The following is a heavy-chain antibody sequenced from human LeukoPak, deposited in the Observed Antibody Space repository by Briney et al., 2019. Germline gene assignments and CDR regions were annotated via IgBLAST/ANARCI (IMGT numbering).Heavy chain of an antibody. V-gene: IGHV3-64*01. CDR2: ITSNGGST. J-gene: IGHJ6*03. D-gene: IGHD3-10*01. Sequence: GGSLRLSCVASGFTFSRYSMHWVRQAPGKGLEYVSAITSNGGSTSYANSVRGRFTISRDNSKNTLYLQMGTLRPEDMAVYYCARIWIGELWRGDYYMDVWGKGTTVTVSS. CDR3: ARIWIGELWRGDYYMDV. CDR1: GFTFSRYS.